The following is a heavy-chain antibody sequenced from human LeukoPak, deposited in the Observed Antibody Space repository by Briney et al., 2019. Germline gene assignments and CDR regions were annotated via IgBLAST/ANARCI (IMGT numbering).Heavy chain of an antibody. V-gene: IGHV1-18*01. D-gene: IGHD3-16*01. J-gene: IGHJ4*02. CDR1: GYTFNSYS. Sequence: ASVKVSCKASGYTFNSYSITWFRQAPGQGVEWMGWIGGYNGDTLYPQKFQGRVTVTTDTSSSTAYMELRSLRSDNTAVYYCARDISGGEAYWGQGTLVTVSS. CDR2: IGGYNGDT. CDR3: ARDISGGEAY.